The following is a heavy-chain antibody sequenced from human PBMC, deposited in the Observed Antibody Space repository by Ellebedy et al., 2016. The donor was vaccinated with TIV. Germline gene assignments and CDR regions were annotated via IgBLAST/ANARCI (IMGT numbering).Heavy chain of an antibody. J-gene: IGHJ6*02. CDR3: ARDLRAIAARPSYGMDV. CDR2: INHSGST. D-gene: IGHD6-6*01. CDR1: GGSISSSSYY. Sequence: SETLSLTCTVSGGSISSSSYYWSWIRQPPGKGLECIGEINHSGSTNYNPSLKSRVTISVDTSKNQFSLKLSSVTAADTAVYYCARDLRAIAARPSYGMDVWGQGTTVTVSS. V-gene: IGHV4-39*07.